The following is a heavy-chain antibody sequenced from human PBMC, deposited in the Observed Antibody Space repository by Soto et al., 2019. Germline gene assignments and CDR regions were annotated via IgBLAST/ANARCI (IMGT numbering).Heavy chain of an antibody. Sequence: QVQLQQWGAGLLKPSETLSLTCAVYGGSLSGDYWSWIRQPPGKGREWIGEINDSGSTNYNPSLKSGVTISVDTSKNQFSLKLSSVTAADTAVYYCARGGKFKQIVFDYWGQGTLVTVSS. D-gene: IGHD6-6*01. CDR2: INDSGST. CDR3: ARGGKFKQIVFDY. J-gene: IGHJ4*02. V-gene: IGHV4-34*01. CDR1: GGSLSGDY.